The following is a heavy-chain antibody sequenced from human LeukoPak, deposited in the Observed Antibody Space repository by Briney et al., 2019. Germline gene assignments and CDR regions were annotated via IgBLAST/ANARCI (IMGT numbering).Heavy chain of an antibody. D-gene: IGHD3-22*01. J-gene: IGHJ4*02. CDR1: GYSFTSYW. V-gene: IGHV5-51*01. CDR2: IYPADSHP. Sequence: GESLKISCQGSGYSFTSYWIGWVRQMPGKGLEWMGIIYPADSHPRYSPSFQGQVTISTDKSISTAYLQWSSLKASDTAMYYCARGYYYFDYWGQGTLVTVSS. CDR3: ARGYYYFDY.